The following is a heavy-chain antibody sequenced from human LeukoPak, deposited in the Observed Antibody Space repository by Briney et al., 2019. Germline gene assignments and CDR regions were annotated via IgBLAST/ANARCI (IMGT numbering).Heavy chain of an antibody. J-gene: IGHJ6*01. V-gene: IGHV3-66*04. Sequence: SLSPPSGASGFTVRTNFRSGVRRAPGKGLEWVSVIYSGGSTYYADSVKGRFTISRDNSKNTLYLQMNNLRAEDTAVYYCARRHNFGRFTPCDYTAPSRQLTVSSGSASAPTSIVDV. CDR2: IYSGGST. CDR1: GFTVRTNF. D-gene: IGHD4-11*01. CDR3: ARRHNFGRFTPCDYTAPSRQLTVSSGSASAPTSIVDV.